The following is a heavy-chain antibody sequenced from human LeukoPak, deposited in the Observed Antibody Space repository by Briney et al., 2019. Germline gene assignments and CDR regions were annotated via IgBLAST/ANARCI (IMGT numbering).Heavy chain of an antibody. V-gene: IGHV5-51*01. CDR1: GSLFTSYW. CDR2: IYPGDSDT. D-gene: IGHD4-17*01. J-gene: IGHJ5*02. CDR3: ARRRMTTVVASPWFDL. Sequence: GASLQISCQGSGSLFTSYWIGWVRPLPGKGLEWMGIIYPGDSDTRYSPSFQGQVTISADKSISTAYLQWSSLKASDTAMYYCARRRMTTVVASPWFDLWGQGTLVTVSS.